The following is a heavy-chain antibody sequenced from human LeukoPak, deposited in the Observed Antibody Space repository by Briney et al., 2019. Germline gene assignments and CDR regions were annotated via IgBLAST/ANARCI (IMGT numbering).Heavy chain of an antibody. V-gene: IGHV3-11*01. CDR2: ISSSGSTI. Sequence: GGSLRLSCAASGFTFSDYYMSWIRQAPGKGLEWVSYISSSGSTIYYADSVKGRFTISRDNAKNSLYLQTNSLRAEDTAVYYCARVGARMKYYFDYWGQGTLVTVSS. J-gene: IGHJ4*02. D-gene: IGHD1-26*01. CDR1: GFTFSDYY. CDR3: ARVGARMKYYFDY.